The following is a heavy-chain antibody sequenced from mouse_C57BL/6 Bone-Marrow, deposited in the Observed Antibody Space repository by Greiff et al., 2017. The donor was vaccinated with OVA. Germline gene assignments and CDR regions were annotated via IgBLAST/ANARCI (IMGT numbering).Heavy chain of an antibody. V-gene: IGHV1-81*01. D-gene: IGHD1-1*01. J-gene: IGHJ2*01. Sequence: VQLQQSGAELARPGASVKLSCKASGYTFTSYGISWVKQRPGQGLEWIGEIYPRSGNTYYNEKFKGKATLTADKSSSTAYMELRSLTSEDSAVYFCARDYYGSSDEDYWGQGTTLTVSS. CDR3: ARDYYGSSDEDY. CDR2: IYPRSGNT. CDR1: GYTFTSYG.